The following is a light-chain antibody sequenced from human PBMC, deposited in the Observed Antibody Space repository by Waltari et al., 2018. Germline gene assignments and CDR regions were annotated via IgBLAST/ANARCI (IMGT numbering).Light chain of an antibody. Sequence: DIQLTQSPSFLSASVGDRVTITCRASQGISSYLAWYQQKPGKAPKLLIYAASNLQSGVPSRFSGSGSGTEFTLTISSLQPEDFATYYCQQLNSYTRYTFGQGTKLEIK. CDR1: QGISSY. CDR3: QQLNSYTRYT. V-gene: IGKV1-9*01. CDR2: AAS. J-gene: IGKJ2*01.